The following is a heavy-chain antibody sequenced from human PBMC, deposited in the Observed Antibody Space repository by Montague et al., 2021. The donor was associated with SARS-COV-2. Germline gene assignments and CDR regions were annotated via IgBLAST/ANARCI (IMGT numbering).Heavy chain of an antibody. CDR3: ARIPVGSKYYFDF. J-gene: IGHJ4*02. CDR1: GDSDCVDKVS. Sequence: CAISGDSDCVDKVSRRSIKHTPSLHPPDLVVSYYLPRKYNDYAESVKTRITIDPDTSKHQYSLHLNSVTPEHTAVYYCARIPVGSKYYFDFWGQGTLVTVSS. V-gene: IGHV6-1*01. D-gene: IGHD2-2*01. CDR2: SYYLPRKYN.